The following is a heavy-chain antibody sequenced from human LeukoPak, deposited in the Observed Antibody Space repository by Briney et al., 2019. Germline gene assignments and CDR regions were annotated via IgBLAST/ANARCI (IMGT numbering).Heavy chain of an antibody. D-gene: IGHD3-22*01. CDR3: AKDKNYYDSSGYYLPVAFDI. Sequence: GGSLRLSCAASGFTFDDYAMHWVRHAPGKGLEWVSGISWNSGSIGYADSVKGRFTISRDNAKNSLYLQMNSLRAEDTALYYCAKDKNYYDSSGYYLPVAFDIWGQGTMVTVSS. CDR2: ISWNSGSI. CDR1: GFTFDDYA. J-gene: IGHJ3*02. V-gene: IGHV3-9*01.